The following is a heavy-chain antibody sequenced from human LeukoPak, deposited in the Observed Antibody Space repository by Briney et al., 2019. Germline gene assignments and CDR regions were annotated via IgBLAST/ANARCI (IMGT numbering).Heavy chain of an antibody. D-gene: IGHD5-24*01. J-gene: IGHJ4*02. Sequence: SETLSLTCTVSGGSISSYYWSWIRQPPGKGLEWIGYIYYSGSTNYNPSLKSRVTISVDTSKNQFSLKLSSVTAADTAVYYCAREGGRDGYKISDYWGQGTLVTVSS. CDR1: GGSISSYY. CDR2: IYYSGST. CDR3: AREGGRDGYKISDY. V-gene: IGHV4-59*01.